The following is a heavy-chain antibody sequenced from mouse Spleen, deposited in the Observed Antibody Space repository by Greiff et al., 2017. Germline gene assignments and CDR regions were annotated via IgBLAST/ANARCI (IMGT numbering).Heavy chain of an antibody. CDR2: ISDGGSYT. D-gene: IGHD1-1*01. CDR3: ARDGAVYYGSSSWFAY. Sequence: EVQGVESGGGLVKPGGSLKLSCAASGFTFSSYAMSWVRQTPEKRLEWVATISDGGSYTYYPDNVKGRFTISRDNAKNNLYLQMSHLKSEDTAMYYCARDGAVYYGSSSWFAYWGQGTLVTVSA. V-gene: IGHV5-4*01. J-gene: IGHJ3*01. CDR1: GFTFSSYA.